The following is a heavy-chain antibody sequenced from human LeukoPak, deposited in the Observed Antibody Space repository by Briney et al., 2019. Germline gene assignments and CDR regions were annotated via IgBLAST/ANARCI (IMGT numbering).Heavy chain of an antibody. Sequence: PGGSLRLSCAASGITFSSYAMNWVRQAPGKGPEWVSSISASGASTYYADSLKGRFTISRDSSKNTLYLQMNSLRAEDTAVYYCAKGGSYSSSALDYWGQGTLVTVSS. CDR3: AKGGSYSSSALDY. V-gene: IGHV3-23*01. CDR1: GITFSSYA. J-gene: IGHJ4*02. CDR2: ISASGAST. D-gene: IGHD6-6*01.